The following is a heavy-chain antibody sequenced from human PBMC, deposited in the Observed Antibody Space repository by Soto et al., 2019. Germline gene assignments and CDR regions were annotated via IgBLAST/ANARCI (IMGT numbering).Heavy chain of an antibody. D-gene: IGHD3-10*01. V-gene: IGHV1-46*03. CDR1: GYTFTRHH. J-gene: IGHJ4*02. CDR3: CSRDYGQWY. Sequence: QVQLVQSGAEVKKPGASVKVSCRASGYTFTRHHMHWVRQVPGEGLDWLGMINPRSGGTNSPQKFQGRVTMTRDTSTSTVYMELSSRRSEDTAVYYCCSRDYGQWYWGQGTLVTVSS. CDR2: INPRSGGT.